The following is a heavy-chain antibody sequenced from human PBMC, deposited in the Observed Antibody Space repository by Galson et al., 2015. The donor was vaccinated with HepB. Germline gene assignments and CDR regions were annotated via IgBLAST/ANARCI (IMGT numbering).Heavy chain of an antibody. Sequence: SLRLSCAASGFTFSSYAMHWVRQAPGKGLEWVAVISYDGSNKYYADSVKGRFTISRDNSKNTLYLQMNSLRAEDTAVYYCAREGSGSYYYYGMDVWGQGTTVTVSS. CDR2: ISYDGSNK. D-gene: IGHD3-10*01. V-gene: IGHV3-30-3*01. CDR1: GFTFSSYA. CDR3: AREGSGSYYYYGMDV. J-gene: IGHJ6*02.